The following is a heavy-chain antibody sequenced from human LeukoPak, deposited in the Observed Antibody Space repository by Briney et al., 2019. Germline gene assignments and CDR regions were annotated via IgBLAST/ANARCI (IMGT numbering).Heavy chain of an antibody. Sequence: PSETLSLTCTVSGGSISSYYWSWIRQPAGKGLEWIGRIYTSGSTNYNPSLKSRVTMSVDTSKNQFSLKLSSVTAAGTAVYYCARAVHSSPATLYYFDYWGQGTLVTVSS. CDR1: GGSISSYY. CDR2: IYTSGST. D-gene: IGHD6-6*01. V-gene: IGHV4-4*07. CDR3: ARAVHSSPATLYYFDY. J-gene: IGHJ4*02.